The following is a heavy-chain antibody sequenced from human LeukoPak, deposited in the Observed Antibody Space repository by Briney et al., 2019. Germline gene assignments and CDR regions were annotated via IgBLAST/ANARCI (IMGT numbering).Heavy chain of an antibody. V-gene: IGHV4-34*01. J-gene: IGHJ4*02. CDR1: GGSFSGYY. D-gene: IGHD3-3*01. CDR3: ARSMGYDFWSRSFDY. CDR2: INHSGST. Sequence: PSETLSLTCAVYGGSFSGYYWSWIRQPPGKGLEWIGEINHSGSTNYNPSLKSRVTISVDTSKNQFSLKLSSVTAADTAVYYCARSMGYDFWSRSFDYWGQGTLVTVPS.